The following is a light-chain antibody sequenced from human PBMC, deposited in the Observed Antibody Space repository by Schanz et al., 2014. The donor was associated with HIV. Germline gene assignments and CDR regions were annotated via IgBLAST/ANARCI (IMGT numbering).Light chain of an antibody. Sequence: EIVLTQSPATLSLSPGERATLSCRASQTVSSRYLAWYQQRPGQSPRLLIYRASDRASGVPARFSGSGSGTDFTLTISSLEPEDFAVYYCQQYGSSPMHTFGQGTKLEIK. CDR3: QQYGSSPMHT. CDR1: QTVSSRY. V-gene: IGKV3-20*01. J-gene: IGKJ2*01. CDR2: RAS.